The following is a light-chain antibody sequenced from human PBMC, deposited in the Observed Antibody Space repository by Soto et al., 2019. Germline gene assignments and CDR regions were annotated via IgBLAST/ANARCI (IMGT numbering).Light chain of an antibody. CDR3: QQLNAYPLT. J-gene: IGKJ5*01. Sequence: DIPLTQSPSFLSASVGDRVTITCRASQGTSSYLAWFQQKRGRAPKLLIYGASTLQSGVPARFSGSGSGTDFTLTISNLQPEDFATYYCQQLNAYPLTFGQGTRLEIK. V-gene: IGKV1-9*01. CDR2: GAS. CDR1: QGTSSY.